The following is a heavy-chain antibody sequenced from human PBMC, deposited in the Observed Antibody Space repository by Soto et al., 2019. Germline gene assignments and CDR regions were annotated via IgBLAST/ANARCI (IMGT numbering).Heavy chain of an antibody. CDR3: ARHPYHFWSREGYYFDY. Sequence: ETLCLTCPVSGVSISSSSYYWGWIREPPGKGLEWIGSIYYSGSTYYNPSLKSRVTISVDTSKNQFSLKLSSVTAADTAVYYCARHPYHFWSREGYYFDYWGQGTLVTVYS. V-gene: IGHV4-39*01. CDR1: GVSISSSSYY. J-gene: IGHJ4*02. D-gene: IGHD3-3*01. CDR2: IYYSGST.